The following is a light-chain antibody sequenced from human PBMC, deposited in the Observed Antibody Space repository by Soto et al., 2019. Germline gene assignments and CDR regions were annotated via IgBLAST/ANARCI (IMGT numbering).Light chain of an antibody. J-gene: IGLJ3*02. CDR3: CSYAGRSTWV. V-gene: IGLV2-23*02. CDR1: SSDVGSYNF. CDR2: EVS. Sequence: QSALTQPASVSGSLGQSITISCTGTSSDVGSYNFVSWYQQHPGKAPKVMIYEVSKWPSGVSNRFSGSKSGNTASMTISWLQAEDEADYFCCSYAGRSTWVFGGGTKLTVL.